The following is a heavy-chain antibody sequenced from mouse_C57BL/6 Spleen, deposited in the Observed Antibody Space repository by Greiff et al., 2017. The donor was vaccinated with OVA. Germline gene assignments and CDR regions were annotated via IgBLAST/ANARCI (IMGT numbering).Heavy chain of an antibody. CDR1: GYTFTDYY. CDR3: ARANSSGPAWCAY. CDR2: INPNNGGT. D-gene: IGHD3-2*02. V-gene: IGHV1-26*01. Sequence: EVQLQQSGPELVKPGASVKISCKASGYTFTDYYMNWVKQSHGKSLEWIGDINPNNGGTSYNQKFKGKATLTVDKSSSTAYMELRSLTSEDSAVYYCARANSSGPAWCAYWGQGTLVTVSA. J-gene: IGHJ3*01.